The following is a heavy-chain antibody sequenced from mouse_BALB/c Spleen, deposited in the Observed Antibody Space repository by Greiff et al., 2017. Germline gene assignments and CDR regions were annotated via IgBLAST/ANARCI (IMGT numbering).Heavy chain of an antibody. CDR3: ARRNYKYDGYYAMDY. J-gene: IGHJ4*01. V-gene: IGHV1-52*01. CDR2: IDPYDSET. Sequence: QVQLLQPGAELVRPGASVTLSCKASGYTFTSYWRNWVKQRPEQGLEWIGRIDPYDSETHYNQKFKDKAILTVDKSSSTAYMQLSNLTSEDSAVYYCARRNYKYDGYYAMDYWGQGTSVTVSA. D-gene: IGHD2-14*01. CDR1: GYTFTSYW.